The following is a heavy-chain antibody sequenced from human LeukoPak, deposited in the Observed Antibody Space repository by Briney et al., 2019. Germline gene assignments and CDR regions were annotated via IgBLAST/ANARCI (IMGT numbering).Heavy chain of an antibody. J-gene: IGHJ4*02. CDR3: ARGVSGSRRGYDILTGQDY. CDR2: INPNSGGT. D-gene: IGHD3-9*01. Sequence: ASVKVSCKASGYTFTGYYMHWVRQAPGQGLEWMGWINPNSGGTNYAQKFQGRVTMTRDTPISTAYMELSRLRSDGTAVYYCARGVSGSRRGYDILTGQDYWGQGTLVTVSS. V-gene: IGHV1-2*02. CDR1: GYTFTGYY.